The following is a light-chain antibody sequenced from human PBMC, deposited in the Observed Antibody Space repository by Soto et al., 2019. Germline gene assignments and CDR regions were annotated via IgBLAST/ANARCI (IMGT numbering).Light chain of an antibody. CDR3: QQYNNWPRR. Sequence: IVLTQCAAPLSVSPGERATLSCRASQCLSSNLAWYQEKPGQAPRLLTYGASTMATGIQARSSGGGSGTEFTITISSLQSADVAVYYCQQYNNWPRRFGQGTKV. CDR1: QCLSSN. V-gene: IGKV3-15*01. CDR2: GAS. J-gene: IGKJ1*01.